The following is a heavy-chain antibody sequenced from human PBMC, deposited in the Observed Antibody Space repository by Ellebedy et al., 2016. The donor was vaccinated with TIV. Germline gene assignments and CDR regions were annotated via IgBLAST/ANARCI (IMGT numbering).Heavy chain of an antibody. CDR3: ANELDYSNQHHY. J-gene: IGHJ4*02. Sequence: GGSLRLSCAASGFTFSSYDMHWVRQVTGKGLEWVSGIGTAGDTYYSGSVKGRFTISRENAKNSLYLQMNSLRPGDTAVYYCANELDYSNQHHYWGQGTLVTVSS. V-gene: IGHV3-13*01. CDR2: IGTAGDT. D-gene: IGHD4-11*01. CDR1: GFTFSSYD.